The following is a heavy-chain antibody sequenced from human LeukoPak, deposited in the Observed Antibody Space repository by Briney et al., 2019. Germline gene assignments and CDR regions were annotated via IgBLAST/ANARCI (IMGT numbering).Heavy chain of an antibody. Sequence: ASVKVSCKVSGYTLPELSMHWVRQAPGKGLEWMGGFDPEDGETIYAQKFQGRVTMTEDTSTDTAYMELSSLRSEDTAVYYCATDPTEGYYYGMDVWGQGTTVTVSS. J-gene: IGHJ6*02. CDR3: ATDPTEGYYYGMDV. CDR1: GYTLPELS. CDR2: FDPEDGET. V-gene: IGHV1-24*01. D-gene: IGHD4-11*01.